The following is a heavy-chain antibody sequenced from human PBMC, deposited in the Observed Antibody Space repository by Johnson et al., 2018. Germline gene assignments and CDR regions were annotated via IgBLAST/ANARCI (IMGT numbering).Heavy chain of an antibody. V-gene: IGHV3-9*01. CDR2: ISWNSGSI. CDR1: GFTFDDYA. Sequence: VQLVESGGGLVQPGRSLRLSCAASGFTFDDYAMHWVRQAPGKGLEWVSGISWNSGSIGYADSVKGRFTIARDNAKNSLYLQMNSLRAEDTALYYCAKGHFSMVRSVIIRPEYFQHWGQGTLVTVSS. J-gene: IGHJ1*01. CDR3: AKGHFSMVRSVIIRPEYFQH. D-gene: IGHD3-10*01.